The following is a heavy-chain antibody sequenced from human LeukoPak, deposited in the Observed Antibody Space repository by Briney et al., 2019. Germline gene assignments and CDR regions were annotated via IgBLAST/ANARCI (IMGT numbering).Heavy chain of an antibody. J-gene: IGHJ4*02. Sequence: PGGSLRLSCAASGFTFSSYAVNWVRQAPGKGLEWVSLITASGGSTYYADSVKGRFTISRDNSKNTLYLQMNSLRAEDTAVYYCARDLNGWVDYWGQGTLVTVSS. CDR2: ITASGGST. D-gene: IGHD1-1*01. V-gene: IGHV3-23*01. CDR1: GFTFSSYA. CDR3: ARDLNGWVDY.